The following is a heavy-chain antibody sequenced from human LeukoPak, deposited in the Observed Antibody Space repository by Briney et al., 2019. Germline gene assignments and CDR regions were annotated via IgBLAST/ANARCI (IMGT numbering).Heavy chain of an antibody. CDR3: ARDNSVGGIAWWFDP. D-gene: IGHD1-26*01. CDR1: GYTFTGYY. CDR2: INPNSGGT. V-gene: IGHV1-2*02. J-gene: IGHJ5*02. Sequence: ASVKVSCKASGYTFTGYYIHWVRQAPGQGLEWMGWINPNSGGTNYAQKFQGRVTMTRDTSISTAYMELSRLRSDDTAVYYCARDNSVGGIAWWFDPWGQGTLVTVSS.